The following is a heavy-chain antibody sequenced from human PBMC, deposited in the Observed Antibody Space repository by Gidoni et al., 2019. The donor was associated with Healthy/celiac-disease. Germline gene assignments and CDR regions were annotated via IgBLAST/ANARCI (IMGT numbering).Heavy chain of an antibody. CDR2: ISYDGSNK. CDR3: AKDSYGSGSSGTAMAIGFFDY. V-gene: IGHV3-30*18. J-gene: IGHJ4*02. Sequence: QVQLLESGGGVVQPGRSLRLSCAASGFTFRSHGLPWVRQAPGKGLGWVAVISYDGSNKYYADSVKGRFTISRDNSKNTLYLQMNSLRAEDTAVYYCAKDSYGSGSSGTAMAIGFFDYWGQGTLVTVSS. D-gene: IGHD3-10*01. CDR1: GFTFRSHG.